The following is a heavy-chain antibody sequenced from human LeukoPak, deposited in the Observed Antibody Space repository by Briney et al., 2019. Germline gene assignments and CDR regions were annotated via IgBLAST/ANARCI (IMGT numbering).Heavy chain of an antibody. CDR1: GGSLSRYY. D-gene: IGHD4-17*01. CDR3: ATERLQDYVDFDH. J-gene: IGHJ4*02. Sequence: SETLSLTCTVSGGSLSRYYWSWIRQPPGKGLEWIGYINYSGSTNYNPSLKSRVTMSVDTSKNQFSLKLSSVTAADTAMYYCATERLQDYVDFDHWGQGSLVTVSS. CDR2: INYSGST. V-gene: IGHV4-59*01.